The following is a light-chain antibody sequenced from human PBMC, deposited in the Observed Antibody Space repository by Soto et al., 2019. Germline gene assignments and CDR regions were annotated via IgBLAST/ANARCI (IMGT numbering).Light chain of an antibody. V-gene: IGLV2-23*02. CDR2: EDT. J-gene: IGLJ2*01. Sequence: QSVLTQPASVSGSPGQSVTISCTGTSNDVGRYFLVSWYQQHPGKAPKLIIFEDTKRPSGVSSRSSGSKSGNTASLTISGLQTEDEADYFSCSYAGSSTFVAFGGGTKVTVL. CDR1: SNDVGRYFL. CDR3: CSYAGSSTFVA.